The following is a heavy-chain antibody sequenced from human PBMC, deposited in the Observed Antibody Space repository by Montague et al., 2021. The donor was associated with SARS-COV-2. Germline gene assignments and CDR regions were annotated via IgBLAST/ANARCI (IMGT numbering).Heavy chain of an antibody. J-gene: IGHJ4*02. Sequence: SETLSLTCSVSGFSISSGYYWGWIRQTPGKGLEWIGSRYQNGATYYSPSLKRPVTILLDTSKNQFSLSLTSVTAADTAVYYCARSGVGIFDFSYFDSWGQGAQVTVSS. CDR1: GFSISSGYY. CDR3: ARSGVGIFDFSYFDS. CDR2: RYQNGAT. V-gene: IGHV4-38-2*02. D-gene: IGHD3-3*01.